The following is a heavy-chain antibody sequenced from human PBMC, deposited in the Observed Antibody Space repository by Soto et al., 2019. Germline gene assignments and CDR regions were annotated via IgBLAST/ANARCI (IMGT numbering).Heavy chain of an antibody. CDR2: ITSNGDST. CDR3: AKDFPSYTTSPFYFDS. J-gene: IGHJ4*02. V-gene: IGHV3-23*01. Sequence: GGCLRLSCAAFGFDFNKYAMTWVRQAPGKGLQWVSSITSNGDSTYYADSVKGRFTTSRDNSKNTLYLQMNSLRADDTAVFYYAKDFPSYTTSPFYFDSWGQGTLVTVSS. D-gene: IGHD2-2*02. CDR1: GFDFNKYA.